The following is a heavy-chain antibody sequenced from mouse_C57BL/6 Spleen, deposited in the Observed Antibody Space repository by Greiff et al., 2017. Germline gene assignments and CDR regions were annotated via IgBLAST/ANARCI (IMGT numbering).Heavy chain of an antibody. CDR1: GYTFTSYW. CDR2: IHPSDSGT. Sequence: QVQLQQPGAELVKPGASVKVSCKASGYTFTSYWMHWVKQRPGQGLEWIGRIHPSDSGTNYNQKFKGKATLTVDKASSTAYMQLSSRTSEDSAVYYGSRALYSNYVWYFDVWGTGTTVTVSS. J-gene: IGHJ1*03. D-gene: IGHD2-5*01. CDR3: SRALYSNYVWYFDV. V-gene: IGHV1-74*01.